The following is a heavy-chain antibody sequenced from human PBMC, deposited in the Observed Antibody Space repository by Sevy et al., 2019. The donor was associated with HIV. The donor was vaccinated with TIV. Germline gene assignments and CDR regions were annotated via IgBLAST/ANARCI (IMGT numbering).Heavy chain of an antibody. D-gene: IGHD5-18*01. CDR3: ARDGYAGPNTSYLDY. CDR2: ISYDGNDK. V-gene: IGHV3-30*07. CDR1: GITFSLNA. Sequence: GGSLRLSCAASGITFSLNAMHWVRQAPGKGLEWVAVISYDGNDKYYADSVKGRFTISRDNSKNTLDLQMNSLRAEDTAVYYCARDGYAGPNTSYLDYWGQGTLVTVSS. J-gene: IGHJ4*02.